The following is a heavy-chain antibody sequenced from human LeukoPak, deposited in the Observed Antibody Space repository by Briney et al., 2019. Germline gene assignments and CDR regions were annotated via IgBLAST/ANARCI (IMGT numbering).Heavy chain of an antibody. D-gene: IGHD3-10*01. CDR2: IIPIFGTA. V-gene: IGHV1-69*13. CDR1: GGTFSSYA. J-gene: IGHJ6*04. CDR3: AENYYYGSGSYYKGNYYYYGMDV. Sequence: ASVKVPCKASGGTFSSYAISWVRQAPGQGLEWMGGIIPIFGTANYAQKFQGRVTITADESTSTAYMELSSLRSEDTAVYYCAENYYYGSGSYYKGNYYYYGMDVWGKGTTVTVSS.